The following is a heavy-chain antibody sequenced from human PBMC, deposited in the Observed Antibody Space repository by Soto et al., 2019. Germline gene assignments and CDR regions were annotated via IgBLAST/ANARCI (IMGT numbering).Heavy chain of an antibody. Sequence: QITLKESGPTLVKPTQTLTLTCTFSGFSLSTSGVGVGWIRQPPGKALEWLALIYWNDDKRYSPSLKSRLTITKDTSKNQVVLTMTNMDPVDTATYYCAHSRSSGWSDTPWNWFDPWGQGTLVTVSS. D-gene: IGHD6-19*01. V-gene: IGHV2-5*01. CDR2: IYWNDDK. J-gene: IGHJ5*02. CDR1: GFSLSTSGVG. CDR3: AHSRSSGWSDTPWNWFDP.